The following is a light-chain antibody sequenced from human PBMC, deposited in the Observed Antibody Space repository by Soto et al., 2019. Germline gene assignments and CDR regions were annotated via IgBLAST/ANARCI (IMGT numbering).Light chain of an antibody. Sequence: QPVLTQSPSASASLGASVKLTCTLSSGHSNYAIAWHQQQPEKGPRYLMKVNSGGSHIKGDGIPDRFSGSSSGAERYLFISSLQSEDDADYSCQTWGTGIAIFVFGGGTQLTVL. CDR1: SGHSNYA. V-gene: IGLV4-69*01. J-gene: IGLJ7*01. CDR3: QTWGTGIAIFV. CDR2: VNSGGSH.